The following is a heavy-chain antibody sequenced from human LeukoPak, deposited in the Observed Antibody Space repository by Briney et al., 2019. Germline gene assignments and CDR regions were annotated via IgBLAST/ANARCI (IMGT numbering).Heavy chain of an antibody. CDR3: ATTYYYDSSRAFDI. CDR1: GFTFDDYA. Sequence: GGSLRLSCAASGFTFDDYAMHGVRQAPGEGLEWVSGISWNSGSIGYADSVKGRFTISRDNAKNSLYLQMNSLRAEDTGLYYCATTYYYDSSRAFDIWGQGTMVTVSS. CDR2: ISWNSGSI. D-gene: IGHD3-22*01. J-gene: IGHJ3*02. V-gene: IGHV3-9*01.